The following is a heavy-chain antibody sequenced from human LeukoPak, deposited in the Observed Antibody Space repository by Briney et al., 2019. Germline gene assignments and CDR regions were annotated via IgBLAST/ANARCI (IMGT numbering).Heavy chain of an antibody. V-gene: IGHV3-9*01. Sequence: GRSLRLSCAASGFTFDDYAMHWVRQGPGKGLEWVSGISWNSGSTGYADSVKGRFTISRDNAKNPLYLQMNSLRAEDTALYYCTKASSSWAYFFDYWGQGILVTVSS. J-gene: IGHJ4*02. CDR2: ISWNSGST. D-gene: IGHD6-13*01. CDR3: TKASSSWAYFFDY. CDR1: GFTFDDYA.